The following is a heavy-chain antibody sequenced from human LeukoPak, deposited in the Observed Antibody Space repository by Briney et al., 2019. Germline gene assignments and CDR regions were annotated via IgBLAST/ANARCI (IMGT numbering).Heavy chain of an antibody. CDR3: AKDRGIQLWLYFDY. J-gene: IGHJ4*02. Sequence: GGSLRLSCAASGFTFSSYGMHWVRQAPGKGLGWVAVISYDGSNKYYADSVKGRFTISRDNSKNTLYLQMNSLRAEDTAVYYCAKDRGIQLWLYFDYWGQGTLVTVSS. V-gene: IGHV3-30*18. CDR1: GFTFSSYG. CDR2: ISYDGSNK. D-gene: IGHD5-18*01.